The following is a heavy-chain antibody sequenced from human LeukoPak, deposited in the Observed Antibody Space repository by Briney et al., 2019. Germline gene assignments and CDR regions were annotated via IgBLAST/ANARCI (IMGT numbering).Heavy chain of an antibody. V-gene: IGHV1-69*05. CDR2: IIPIFGTA. CDR1: GYTFTSYG. J-gene: IGHJ4*02. Sequence: SVKVSCKASGYTFTSYGISWVRQAPGQGLEWMGGIIPIFGTANYAQKFQGRVTITTDESTSTAYMELSSLRSEDTAVYYCASPEADYYDSSGPLGYWGQGTLATVSS. D-gene: IGHD3-22*01. CDR3: ASPEADYYDSSGPLGY.